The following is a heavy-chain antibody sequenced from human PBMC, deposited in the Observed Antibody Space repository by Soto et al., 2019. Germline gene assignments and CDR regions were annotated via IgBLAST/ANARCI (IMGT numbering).Heavy chain of an antibody. J-gene: IGHJ4*02. CDR3: AKVLGKGTIPDY. D-gene: IGHD3-10*01. CDR2: ISYDGSNK. Sequence: QVQLVESGGGVVQPGRSLRLSCAASGFTFNSYGMHWVRQAPGKALEWVALISYDGSNKYYADSVEGRFTISRDNSKNTLYLQMNSLRAEDTAVYYCAKVLGKGTIPDYWGQGTLVTVSS. CDR1: GFTFNSYG. V-gene: IGHV3-30*18.